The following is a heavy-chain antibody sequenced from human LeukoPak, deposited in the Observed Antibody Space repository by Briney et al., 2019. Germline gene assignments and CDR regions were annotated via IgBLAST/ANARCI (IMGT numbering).Heavy chain of an antibody. V-gene: IGHV3-21*01. J-gene: IGHJ5*01. CDR1: GFTFSSYT. CDR3: VRGGLLWFGS. CDR2: ITRSSNFI. D-gene: IGHD3-10*01. Sequence: GGSLRLSCAVSGFTFSSYTMKWVRQAPGKGLEWVSSITRSSNFIYYADSVKGRFTISRDNAKNSLYLQMNSLRVEDTAVYYCVRGGLLWFGSWGQGTLVTVSS.